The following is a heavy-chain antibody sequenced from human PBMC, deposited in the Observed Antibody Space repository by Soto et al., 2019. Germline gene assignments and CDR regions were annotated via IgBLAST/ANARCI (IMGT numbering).Heavy chain of an antibody. Sequence: QVQLVQSGAEVKKPGSSVKVSCKASGGTFSNYAISWVRQAPGQGLEWMGGIIPIFGTANYAQKFQGRVTITADKSTSTAYMELSSLRSEDTAVYYCAREDGGNHPDAFDIWGQGTMVTVSS. CDR1: GGTFSNYA. V-gene: IGHV1-69*06. D-gene: IGHD2-15*01. J-gene: IGHJ3*02. CDR2: IIPIFGTA. CDR3: AREDGGNHPDAFDI.